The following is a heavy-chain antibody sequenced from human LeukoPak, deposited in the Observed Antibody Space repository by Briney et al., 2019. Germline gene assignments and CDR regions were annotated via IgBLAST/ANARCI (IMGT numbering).Heavy chain of an antibody. CDR1: GFTVSSNY. V-gene: IGHV3-53*01. Sequence: PGGSLRLSCAASGFTVSSNYMSWVRQAPGKGLEWASIIYSGDSTYYADSVKGRFTISRDNSKNTLYLQMNSLRAEDTAVYYCARGMAAAYFDYWGQGTLVTVSS. D-gene: IGHD6-13*01. J-gene: IGHJ4*02. CDR3: ARGMAAAYFDY. CDR2: IYSGDST.